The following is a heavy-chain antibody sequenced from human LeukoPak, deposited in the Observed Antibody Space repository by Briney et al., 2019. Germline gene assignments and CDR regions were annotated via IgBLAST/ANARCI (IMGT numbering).Heavy chain of an antibody. Sequence: GGSLRLSCAAPGFTFSNAWMNWVRQSPGKGLEWVGRIKSKTDGGTTDYAAPVKGRFTISRDDSKNTLYLQMNSLKTEDTAVYYCTTEMSAGGVYFDYWGQGTLVTVSS. CDR1: GFTFSNAW. CDR3: TTEMSAGGVYFDY. J-gene: IGHJ4*02. D-gene: IGHD3-16*01. V-gene: IGHV3-15*01. CDR2: IKSKTDGGTT.